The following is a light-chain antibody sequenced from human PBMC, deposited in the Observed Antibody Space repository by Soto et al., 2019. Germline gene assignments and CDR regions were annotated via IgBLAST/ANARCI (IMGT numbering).Light chain of an antibody. V-gene: IGKV1-5*01. CDR2: GAS. CDR3: QQYNNCSRT. J-gene: IGKJ1*01. CDR1: QSVSTY. Sequence: DIQLTQSPATLSASLGDRVTITCRASQSVSTYLAWYQQKPGQAPRLLIYGASTLDSGIPARFSGSGSGTEFTLTISSLQPEDFATYYCQQYNNCSRTFGQGTKVDIK.